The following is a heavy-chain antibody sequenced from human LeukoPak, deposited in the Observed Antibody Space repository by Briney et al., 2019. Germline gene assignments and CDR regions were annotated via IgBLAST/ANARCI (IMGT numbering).Heavy chain of an antibody. J-gene: IGHJ4*02. CDR3: ARGLRYYYDSSGDRAADY. D-gene: IGHD3-22*01. CDR2: IIPIFGTA. V-gene: IGHV1-69*13. CDR1: VGTFSSYA. Sequence: GASVKVSCKASVGTFSSYAISWVRQAPGQGLEWMGGIIPIFGTANYAQKFQGRVTITADESTRTAYMELSSLRSEDTAVYYCARGLRYYYDSSGDRAADYWGQGTLVTVSS.